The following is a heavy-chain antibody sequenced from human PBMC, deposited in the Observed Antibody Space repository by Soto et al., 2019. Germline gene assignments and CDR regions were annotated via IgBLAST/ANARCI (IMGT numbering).Heavy chain of an antibody. CDR1: GGSISPYY. CDR3: ARKGAAASYAHYYMDV. D-gene: IGHD6-13*01. V-gene: IGHV4-59*01. CDR2: VYYSGNT. J-gene: IGHJ6*03. Sequence: QVQLQESGPGLVKPSETLSLTCTVSGGSISPYYWSWNRQPPGKGLEWIGYVYYSGNTNYNPSLESRVTISVDTSRNRFSLNLTSATAADTAVYYCARKGAAASYAHYYMDVWGRGTAVTVSS.